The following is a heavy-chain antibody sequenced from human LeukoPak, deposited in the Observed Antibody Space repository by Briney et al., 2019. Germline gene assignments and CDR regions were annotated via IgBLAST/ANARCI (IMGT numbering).Heavy chain of an antibody. CDR3: ARDQVSGMDV. CDR2: IYYSGST. J-gene: IGHJ6*02. Sequence: SETLSLTYTVSGGSISSYYWSWIRQPPGKGLEWIGYIYYSGSTNYNPSLKSRVTISVDTSKNQFSLKLSSVTAADTAVYYCARDQVSGMDVWGQGTTVTVSS. D-gene: IGHD2-8*01. V-gene: IGHV4-59*01. CDR1: GGSISSYY.